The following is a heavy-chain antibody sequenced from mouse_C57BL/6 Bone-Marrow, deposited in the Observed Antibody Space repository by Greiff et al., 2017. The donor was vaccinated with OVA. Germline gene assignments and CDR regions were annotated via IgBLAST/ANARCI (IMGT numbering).Heavy chain of an antibody. V-gene: IGHV7-3*01. J-gene: IGHJ2*01. D-gene: IGHD2-4*01. CDR2: IRNKANGYTT. Sequence: EVKLVESGGGLVQPGGSLSLSCAASGFTFTDYYMSWVRQPPGKALEWLGFIRNKANGYTTEYSASVKGRFTISRDNSQSILYLQMNALRAEDSATYYCARHYDYRYFDYWGQGTTLTVSS. CDR1: GFTFTDYY. CDR3: ARHYDYRYFDY.